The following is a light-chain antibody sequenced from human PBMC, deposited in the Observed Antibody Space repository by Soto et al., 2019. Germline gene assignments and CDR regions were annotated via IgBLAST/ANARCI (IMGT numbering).Light chain of an antibody. V-gene: IGKV3-15*01. CDR2: GAS. CDR1: QSVRNN. Sequence: EIVMPQSPATLSVSPGESSPLSCRASQSVRNNLAWYQQKPGQAHSLLIYGASTRATGIPARFSGSGSGTEFTLTISSLQSEDFAVYFCHQYNNWPRTVGQGKRLEIK. J-gene: IGKJ5*01. CDR3: HQYNNWPRT.